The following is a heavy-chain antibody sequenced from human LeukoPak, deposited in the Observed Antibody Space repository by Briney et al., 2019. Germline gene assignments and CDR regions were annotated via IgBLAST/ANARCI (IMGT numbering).Heavy chain of an antibody. J-gene: IGHJ6*02. D-gene: IGHD3-3*01. CDR3: VKDRYLEAYGMEV. CDR1: GFTFSGFG. CDR2: ISHDGKRK. Sequence: GGSLRLSYTASGFTFSGFGMPWVRQAPGKGLEWVAVISHDGKRKHYADSMQGRFTISRDDVKRTVYLQMNGLRTEDTAVYFGVKDRYLEAYGMEVWGQGTTVIVSS. V-gene: IGHV3-30*18.